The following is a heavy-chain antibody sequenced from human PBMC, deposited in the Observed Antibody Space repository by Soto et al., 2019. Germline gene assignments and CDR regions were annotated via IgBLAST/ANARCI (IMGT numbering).Heavy chain of an antibody. V-gene: IGHV4-59*08. CDR1: GDSIGTYN. CDR3: VRQGIGALHGLVDV. D-gene: IGHD1-26*01. J-gene: IGHJ6*02. CDR2: IYSNGGT. Sequence: QVQLQASGPGLVKPSDTLSLTCTVSGDSIGTYNWGWIRQPPWKRLEWIGYIYSNGGTSYNPALKSRVTISADTSTKQFSLRLSSVTAADTAVYYCVRQGIGALHGLVDVWGQGTTVTVSS.